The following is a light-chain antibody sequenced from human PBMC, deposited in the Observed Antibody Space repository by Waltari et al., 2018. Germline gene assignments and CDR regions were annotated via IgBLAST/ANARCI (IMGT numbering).Light chain of an antibody. V-gene: IGKV4-1*01. Sequence: IVMTQSPDSLAVSLGERATINCKSSQSVLYSSNNKNYLAWYQQKPGQPPKLLIYWASTRESGVPDRFSGSGSGTEFTLTISSLQAEDVAVYYCQQYYSTTYTFGQGTKLEIK. CDR1: QSVLYSSNNKNY. CDR3: QQYYSTTYT. CDR2: WAS. J-gene: IGKJ2*01.